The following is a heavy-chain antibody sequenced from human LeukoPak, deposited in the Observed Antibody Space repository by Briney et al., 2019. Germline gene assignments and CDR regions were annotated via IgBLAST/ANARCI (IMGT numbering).Heavy chain of an antibody. Sequence: SETLSLTCAVYGGSFSGYYWSWIRQPPGKGLEWIGEINHSGSTYYNPSLKSRVTISVDTSKNQFSLKLSSVTAADTAVYYCARHCRIAAAGKYYFDYWGQGTLVTVSS. D-gene: IGHD6-13*01. J-gene: IGHJ4*02. CDR1: GGSFSGYY. V-gene: IGHV4-34*01. CDR3: ARHCRIAAAGKYYFDY. CDR2: INHSGST.